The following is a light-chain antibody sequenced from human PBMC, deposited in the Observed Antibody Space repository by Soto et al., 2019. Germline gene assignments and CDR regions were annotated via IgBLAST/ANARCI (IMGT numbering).Light chain of an antibody. CDR1: QGISTA. CDR3: QQFDSYPLA. J-gene: IGKJ4*01. Sequence: AIQLTQSPSSVSAFVGDRVTFTCRASQGISTAVAWYQQKQGKTPKLLIYDASNLESGVPSRFSGGGSGTEFTLTISSLQPEDFATYYCQQFDSYPLAFGGGTKVDNK. CDR2: DAS. V-gene: IGKV1-13*02.